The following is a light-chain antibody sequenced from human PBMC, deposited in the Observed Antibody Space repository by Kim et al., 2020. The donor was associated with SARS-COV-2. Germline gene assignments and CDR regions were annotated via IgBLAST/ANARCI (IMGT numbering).Light chain of an antibody. CDR1: SSDVGGYNL. J-gene: IGLJ2*01. Sequence: QSALTQPRSVSGSPGQSVTISCTGASSDVGGYNLVTWYQQHPGRAPKVIIYDVSKRPSGVPDRFSGSKSGNTASLTISGLQAEDEADYHCCSYAGVSTLVFGGGTKLTV. CDR2: DVS. V-gene: IGLV2-11*01. CDR3: CSYAGVSTLV.